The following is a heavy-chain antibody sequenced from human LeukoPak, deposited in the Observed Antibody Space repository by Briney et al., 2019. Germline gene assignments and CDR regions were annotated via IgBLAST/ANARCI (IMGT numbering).Heavy chain of an antibody. CDR2: ISAYNGNT. Sequence: ASVKVSCKASGYTFTSYGISWVRQAPGQGLEWMGWISAYNGNTNYAQKLQGRVTMTTDTSTSTAYMELRSLRSDDTAVYYCARGLFFLGFGELLSYDAFDIWGQGTMVTVSS. J-gene: IGHJ3*02. D-gene: IGHD3-10*01. CDR1: GYTFTSYG. CDR3: ARGLFFLGFGELLSYDAFDI. V-gene: IGHV1-18*01.